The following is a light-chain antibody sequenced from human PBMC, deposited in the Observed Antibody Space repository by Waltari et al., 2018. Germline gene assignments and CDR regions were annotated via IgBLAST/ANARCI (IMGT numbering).Light chain of an antibody. V-gene: IGKV1-39*01. CDR2: AAS. CDR3: QQTYSTPGLT. CDR1: QSINSY. Sequence: DIQMTQSPSSLSASVGDRVPITCRARQSINSYLNWYQQKPGKAPKLLIYAASSLQSGVPARFSGSGSGTDFALTITSLQPEDLGTYYCQQTYSTPGLTFGGGTKVAIK. J-gene: IGKJ4*01.